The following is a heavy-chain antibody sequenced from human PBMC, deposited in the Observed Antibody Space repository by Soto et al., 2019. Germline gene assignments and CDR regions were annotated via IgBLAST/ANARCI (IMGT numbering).Heavy chain of an antibody. CDR2: ITGTGSAT. V-gene: IGHV3-23*01. CDR1: GFPFQSYA. Sequence: VGSLRLSCAASGFPFQSYAMNWVRQAPGRGLEWVSGITGTGSATYYADSVKGRLTISRDNSKNTVYLQMNNLRAEDTAIYHCAKDRYYSNYHRTVFDYCGQRTLVTVSS. D-gene: IGHD4-4*01. J-gene: IGHJ4*02. CDR3: AKDRYYSNYHRTVFDY.